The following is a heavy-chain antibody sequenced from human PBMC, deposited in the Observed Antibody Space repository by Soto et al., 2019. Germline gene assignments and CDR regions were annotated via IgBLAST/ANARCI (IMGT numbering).Heavy chain of an antibody. CDR2: IIWDGGAT. D-gene: IGHD5-12*01. Sequence: LRLSCAASGFPFDDYAMHWLRQAPGKGLERVSLIIWDGGATDYADSVKGRFTISRDNSKKSLYLQMNSLRAEDNALYYCAKGRRDGYNYYFDSWGQGTLVTVSS. J-gene: IGHJ4*02. V-gene: IGHV3-43D*04. CDR1: GFPFDDYA. CDR3: AKGRRDGYNYYFDS.